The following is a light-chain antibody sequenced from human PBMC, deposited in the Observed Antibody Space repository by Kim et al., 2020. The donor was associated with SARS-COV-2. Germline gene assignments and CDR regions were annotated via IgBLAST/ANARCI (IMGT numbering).Light chain of an antibody. J-gene: IGKJ1*01. CDR1: QSISDW. V-gene: IGKV1-5*03. CDR2: KAS. CDR3: QQYNSYST. Sequence: DIQMTQSPSTLSASVGDRVTITCRASQSISDWLAWYQQKPGKAPKLLIYKASTLESDVPSRFSGSGSGTEFTLTINSLQPDDFATYNCQQYNSYSTFGQGTKVDIK.